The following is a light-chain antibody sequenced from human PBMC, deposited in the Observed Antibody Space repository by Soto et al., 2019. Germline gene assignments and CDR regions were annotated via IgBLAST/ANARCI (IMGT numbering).Light chain of an antibody. Sequence: AIQMTQSPSSLSASVGDRVTITCRSSQGIRNDLGWYQQKPGKAPKLLIYAASSLQTGVPSRFSGSGSDTDLTLTISCLQPEDFGTYCCLQDYSYPFTVGPGTKVDIK. V-gene: IGKV1-6*01. CDR2: AAS. CDR1: QGIRND. J-gene: IGKJ3*01. CDR3: LQDYSYPFT.